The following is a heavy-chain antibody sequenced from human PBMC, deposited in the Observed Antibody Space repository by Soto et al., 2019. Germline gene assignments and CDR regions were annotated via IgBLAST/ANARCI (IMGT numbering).Heavy chain of an antibody. CDR1: GYRFTTYW. J-gene: IGHJ4*02. CDR2: IYPDDSAT. CDR3: ARRESYCSSTTCANYYLDY. V-gene: IGHV5-51*01. D-gene: IGHD2-2*01. Sequence: DSLKISCQGSGYRFTTYWIALVRQMPGKGLEWMGIIYPDDSATRYSPSFQGQVTISADKSISTAYLQWSSLQASDTAMYYCARRESYCSSTTCANYYLDYWGQGTLVTVSS.